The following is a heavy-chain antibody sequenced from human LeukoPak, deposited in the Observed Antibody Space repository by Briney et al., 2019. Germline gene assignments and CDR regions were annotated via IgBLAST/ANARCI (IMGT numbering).Heavy chain of an antibody. CDR3: ARRQATGGFDY. Sequence: GGSLRLSCAASGFTFSSYEMNWVRQAPGKGLEGVSYISSSGSTIYYADSVKGRFTISRDNAKNSLYLQMNSLRAEDTAVYYCARRQATGGFDYWGQGTLVTVSS. CDR1: GFTFSSYE. J-gene: IGHJ4*02. V-gene: IGHV3-48*03. CDR2: ISSSGSTI.